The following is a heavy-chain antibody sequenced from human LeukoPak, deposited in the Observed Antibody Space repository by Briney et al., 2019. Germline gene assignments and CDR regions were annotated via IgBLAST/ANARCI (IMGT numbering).Heavy chain of an antibody. CDR2: IIPIFGTA. CDR3: ARHSSSWYHFDY. CDR1: GGTFSSYA. V-gene: IGHV1-69*13. D-gene: IGHD6-13*01. J-gene: IGHJ4*02. Sequence: ASVKVSCKASGGTFSSYAISWVRQAPGQGLEWMGGIIPIFGTANYAQKFQGRVTITADESTSTAYMELSSLRSEDTAVYYCARHSSSWYHFDYWGQGTLVTVSS.